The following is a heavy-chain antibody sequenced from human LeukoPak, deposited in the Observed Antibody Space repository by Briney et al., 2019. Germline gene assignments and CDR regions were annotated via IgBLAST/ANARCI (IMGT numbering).Heavy chain of an antibody. J-gene: IGHJ6*03. V-gene: IGHV3-21*01. D-gene: IGHD5-12*01. CDR3: ARDSSYGYYYYMDV. CDR2: ISSSGNYI. CDR1: GFTFSSHT. Sequence: GGSLRLSCAASGFTFSSHTMNWVRQAPGKGLEWVSSISSSGNYIYYADSVKGRFTTSRDNAKNSLYLLMNSLRAEDTAVYYCARDSSYGYYYYMDVWGKGTTVTVSS.